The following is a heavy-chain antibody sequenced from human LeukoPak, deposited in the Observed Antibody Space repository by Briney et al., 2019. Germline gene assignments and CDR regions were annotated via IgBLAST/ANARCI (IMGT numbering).Heavy chain of an antibody. J-gene: IGHJ5*02. CDR1: GGSISSSSYY. D-gene: IGHD3-3*01. CDR3: ARQVFSWGFDP. Sequence: TSETLSLTCTVSGGSISSSSYYWGWIRQPPGKGLEWIGSIYYSGSTYYNPSLKSRVTISVDTSKNQFSLKLSSVTAADTAVYYCARQVFSWGFDPWGQGTLVTVSS. V-gene: IGHV4-39*01. CDR2: IYYSGST.